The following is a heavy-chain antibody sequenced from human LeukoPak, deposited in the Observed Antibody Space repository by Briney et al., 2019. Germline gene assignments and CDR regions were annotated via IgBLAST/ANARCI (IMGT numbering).Heavy chain of an antibody. J-gene: IGHJ4*02. CDR3: ARKYSGTNPFDY. CDR1: GFTLNNYA. CDR2: INNSGGST. V-gene: IGHV3-23*01. Sequence: GGSLRLSCAASGFTLNNYAMSWVRQAPGKGLEWVSIINNSGGSTYYADSVKGRFTISIDLSKNTLYLQMNSLRAEDTALYYCARKYSGTNPFDYWGQGTLVTVSS. D-gene: IGHD1-26*01.